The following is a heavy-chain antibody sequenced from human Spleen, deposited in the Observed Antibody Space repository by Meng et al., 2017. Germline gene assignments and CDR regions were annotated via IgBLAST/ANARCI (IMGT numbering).Heavy chain of an antibody. V-gene: IGHV1-2*04. CDR3: AREKSPGHFDY. J-gene: IGHJ4*02. Sequence: QVQLVQSGAEVTKPGASVKVSCKASGYTFTGYYVHWVRQAPGHGLECMGWISPKSGDTQLAQKFQGCVTMTRDTSISTVYMELSGLESEDTALYYCAREKSPGHFDYLGQGILVTVSS. CDR2: ISPKSGDT. CDR1: GYTFTGYY.